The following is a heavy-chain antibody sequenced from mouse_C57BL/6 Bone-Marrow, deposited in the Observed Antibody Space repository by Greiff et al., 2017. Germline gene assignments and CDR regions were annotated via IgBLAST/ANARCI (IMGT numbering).Heavy chain of an antibody. CDR3: TTAFYDYDHLTFAD. J-gene: IGHJ3*01. V-gene: IGHV14-4*01. CDR2: IDPENGDT. D-gene: IGHD2-4*01. CDR1: GFNIKDDS. Sequence: VQLQQSGAELVRPGASVKLSCTASGFNIKDDSMHWVKQRPEQGLEWIGWIDPENGDTEYASKFQGKATITADTSSNTAYLQLSSLTSEDTAVYYCTTAFYDYDHLTFADGGQGTLVTVSA.